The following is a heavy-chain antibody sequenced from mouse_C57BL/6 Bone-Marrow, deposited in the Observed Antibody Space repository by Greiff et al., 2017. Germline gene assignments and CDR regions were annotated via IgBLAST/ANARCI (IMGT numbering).Heavy chain of an antibody. CDR3: ARDYGNYESAY. Sequence: EVQLVESGGGLVKPGGSLKLSCAASGFTFSSYAMSWVRQTPEKRLEWVATISDGGSYTYYPDNVKGRFTISRDNAKNNLYLQMSHLKSEDTAMYYCARDYGNYESAYWGQGTLVTVSA. D-gene: IGHD2-1*01. CDR2: ISDGGSYT. V-gene: IGHV5-4*01. J-gene: IGHJ3*01. CDR1: GFTFSSYA.